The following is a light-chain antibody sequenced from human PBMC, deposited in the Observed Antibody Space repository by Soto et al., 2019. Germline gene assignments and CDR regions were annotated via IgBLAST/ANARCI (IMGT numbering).Light chain of an antibody. J-gene: IGKJ1*01. V-gene: IGKV3D-11*03. Sequence: DIVMTQSPATLSVAPGERVTFSCRASQGVSRKLAWYQHKPGQAPRLLIYGASNRATGIPDRFSGSGSGTDFTLTISCLETEELAVYYCRLCSRSGTLGQ. CDR2: GAS. CDR1: QGVSRK. CDR3: RLCSRSGT.